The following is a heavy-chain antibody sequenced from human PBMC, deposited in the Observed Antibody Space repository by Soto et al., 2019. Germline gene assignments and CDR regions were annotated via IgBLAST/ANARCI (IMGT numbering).Heavy chain of an antibody. D-gene: IGHD1-1*01. J-gene: IGHJ4*02. V-gene: IGHV1-69*01. CDR1: GGTFSNYT. CDR2: IIPISGAA. Sequence: QVQLVQSGAEVKKPGSSVKVSCKASGGTFSNYTFNWVRQAPGQGLEWMGGIIPISGAAYYAQRFQGRVTITADESTNPAYMELSSLRSEDTAVYYCARPLGNSPLFDYWGQGTLVTVSS. CDR3: ARPLGNSPLFDY.